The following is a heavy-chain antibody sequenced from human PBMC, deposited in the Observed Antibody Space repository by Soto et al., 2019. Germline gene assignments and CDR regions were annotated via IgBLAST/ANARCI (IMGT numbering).Heavy chain of an antibody. Sequence: GGSLRLSCAASGFTFSSYSMNWVRQAPGKGLEWVSSISSSSSYIYYADSVKGRFTISRDNAKNSLYPQMNSLRAEDTAVYYCARDSPVIPVDTAMGYFDYWGQGTLVTVSS. D-gene: IGHD5-18*01. J-gene: IGHJ4*02. CDR3: ARDSPVIPVDTAMGYFDY. CDR1: GFTFSSYS. CDR2: ISSSSSYI. V-gene: IGHV3-21*01.